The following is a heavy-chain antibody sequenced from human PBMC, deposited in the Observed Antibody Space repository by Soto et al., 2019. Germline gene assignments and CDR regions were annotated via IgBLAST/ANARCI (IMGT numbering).Heavy chain of an antibody. CDR2: IYKSATT. CDR1: GDSISTVDYF. Sequence: QVQLLESGPGLVKPSQTLSLTCSVSGDSISTVDYFWAWVRQPPGQALEYIGYIYKSATTYYNPSFEGRVAFSLDTSKSQFSLNVTSLTAADTAVYFCARGRYCLTGRCFPNWFDSWGQGTLVTVSS. D-gene: IGHD2-15*01. CDR3: ARGRYCLTGRCFPNWFDS. V-gene: IGHV4-30-4*01. J-gene: IGHJ5*01.